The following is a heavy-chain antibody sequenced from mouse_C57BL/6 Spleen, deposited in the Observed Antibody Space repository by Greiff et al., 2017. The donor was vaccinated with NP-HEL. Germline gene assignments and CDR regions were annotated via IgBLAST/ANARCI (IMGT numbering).Heavy chain of an antibody. J-gene: IGHJ2*01. CDR3: ARSGTTVVADFDY. Sequence: VQLQQPGAELVMPGASVKLSCKASGYTFTSYWMHWVKQRPGQGLEWIGEIDPSDSYTNYNQKFKGKSTLTVDKSSSTAYMQLSSLTSEYSAVYYCARSGTTVVADFDYWGQGTTLTVSS. CDR1: GYTFTSYW. CDR2: IDPSDSYT. V-gene: IGHV1-69*01. D-gene: IGHD1-1*01.